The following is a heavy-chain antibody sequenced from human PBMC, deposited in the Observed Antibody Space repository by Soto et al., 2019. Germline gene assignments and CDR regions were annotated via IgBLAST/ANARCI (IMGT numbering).Heavy chain of an antibody. CDR3: AHIQDYGTVTY. CDR1: GFSLSTRGVG. V-gene: IGHV2-5*02. D-gene: IGHD4-17*01. Sequence: QITLKESGPTLVKPTQTLTLTCTFSGFSLSTRGVGVGWIRQPPGKALEWLAVIYWDDDKRYSPSLKSRLTITKDTSKNQQVVLTMTNMDPVDTATYYCAHIQDYGTVTYWGQGTLVTVSS. J-gene: IGHJ4*02. CDR2: IYWDDDK.